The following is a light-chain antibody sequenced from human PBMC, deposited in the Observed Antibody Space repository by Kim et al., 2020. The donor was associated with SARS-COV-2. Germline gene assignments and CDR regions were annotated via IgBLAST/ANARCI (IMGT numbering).Light chain of an antibody. V-gene: IGKV3-20*01. CDR3: QQYDTSSYT. J-gene: IGKJ2*01. CDR1: QRVNSNY. CDR2: GAS. Sequence: PGDTDTPPGRSSQRVNSNYLAWYQQKPGQAPRLLIYGASSRATAIPDRFSGSGSGTDFTLTINRLEPEDFAVYYCQQYDTSSYTFGQGTKLEI.